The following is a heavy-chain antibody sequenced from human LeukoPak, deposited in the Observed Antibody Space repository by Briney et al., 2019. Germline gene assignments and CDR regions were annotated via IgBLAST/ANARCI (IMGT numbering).Heavy chain of an antibody. CDR1: GGSISDYY. V-gene: IGHV4-4*07. D-gene: IGHD2-8*01. CDR2: MYTSGTT. CDR3: AISRGANNWFDP. J-gene: IGHJ5*02. Sequence: SETLSLTCTVSGGSISDYYWNWIRQPAGKRLEWIGRMYTSGTTNYNPSLKSRVTMSVDTSKNLFSLKLSSVTAADTAVYYCAISRGANNWFDPWGQGTLVTVSS.